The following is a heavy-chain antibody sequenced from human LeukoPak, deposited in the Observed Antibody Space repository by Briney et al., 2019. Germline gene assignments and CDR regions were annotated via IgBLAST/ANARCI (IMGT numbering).Heavy chain of an antibody. CDR1: GGSISSYY. CDR3: SRGRSLGYCSSTSCYVSDAFDI. J-gene: IGHJ3*02. Sequence: SETLSLTCTVSGGSISSYYWSWIRQPPGKGLEWIGYIYYSGSTNYNPSLKSRVTISVDTSKNQFSLQLNSVTPEDTAVYFCSRGRSLGYCSSTSCYVSDAFDIWGQGTMVTVSS. D-gene: IGHD2-2*01. CDR2: IYYSGST. V-gene: IGHV4-59*12.